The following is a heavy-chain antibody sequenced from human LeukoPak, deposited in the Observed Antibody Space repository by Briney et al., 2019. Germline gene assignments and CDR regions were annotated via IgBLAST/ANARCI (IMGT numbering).Heavy chain of an antibody. V-gene: IGHV3-74*01. D-gene: IGHD7-27*01. CDR2: ISSDVTNT. CDR3: ARGDWGSALS. Sequence: GSLRLSCAASGFTFSSSWLHWVSQAPGRGLVWVSRISSDVTNTAYGDSVKGRFTISRDNAKNTLYLQMNSLRVDDTGVYYCARGDWGSALSWGRGTMVTVSS. J-gene: IGHJ3*01. CDR1: GFTFSSSW.